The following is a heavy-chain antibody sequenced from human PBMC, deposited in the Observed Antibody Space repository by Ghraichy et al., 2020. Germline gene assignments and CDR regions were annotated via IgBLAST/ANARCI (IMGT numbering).Heavy chain of an antibody. J-gene: IGHJ6*02. CDR2: FDPEDGET. V-gene: IGHV1-24*01. CDR1: GYTLTELS. D-gene: IGHD5/OR15-5a*01. Sequence: ASVKVSCKVSGYTLTELSMHWVRQAPGKGLEWMGGFDPEDGETIYAQKFQGRVTMTEDTSTDTAYMELSSLSSEDPAVYYCATQGPSVHYGMDVWGQGTTVTVSS. CDR3: ATQGPSVHYGMDV.